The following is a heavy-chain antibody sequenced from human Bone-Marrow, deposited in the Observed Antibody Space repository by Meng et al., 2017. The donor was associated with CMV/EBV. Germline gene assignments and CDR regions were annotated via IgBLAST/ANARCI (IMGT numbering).Heavy chain of an antibody. CDR3: ARRIVVVPAAILRLHYYGIDV. D-gene: IGHD2-2*01. CDR2: IIPILGIA. V-gene: IGHV1-69*10. Sequence: SVKVSCKASGGTFSSYAISWVRQAPGQGLEWMGGIIPILGIANYAQKFQGRVTITADKSTSTAYMELSSLRSEDTAVYYCARRIVVVPAAILRLHYYGIDVWGQGTTVTVSS. J-gene: IGHJ6*02. CDR1: GGTFSSYA.